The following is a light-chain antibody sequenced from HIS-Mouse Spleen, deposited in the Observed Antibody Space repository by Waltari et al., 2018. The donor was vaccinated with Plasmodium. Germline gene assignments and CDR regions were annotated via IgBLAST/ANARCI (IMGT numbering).Light chain of an antibody. CDR3: QQYNNWPFT. Sequence: EIVMTQSPATLSVSPGERATLSCRARQSVSSNLAWYQQKPGQAPRLLIYGASTRATGISARFSGSGSGTEYTLTISSLQSEDFAVYYCQQYNNWPFTFGPGTKVDIK. CDR2: GAS. J-gene: IGKJ3*01. V-gene: IGKV3-15*01. CDR1: QSVSSN.